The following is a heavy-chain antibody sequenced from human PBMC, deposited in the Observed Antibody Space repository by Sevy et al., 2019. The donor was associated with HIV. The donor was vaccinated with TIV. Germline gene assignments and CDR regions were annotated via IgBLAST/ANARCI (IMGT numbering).Heavy chain of an antibody. CDR1: KFIFSDYW. CDR2: ISSSSGYI. J-gene: IGHJ6*02. V-gene: IGHV3-21*01. CDR3: ARDDSITIFGVVIGHYGMDV. Sequence: LSLTCAASKFIFSDYWMHWVRQAPGKGLEWVSSISSSSGYIYYADSVKGRFTISRDNAKNSLYLQMNSLRAEDTAGYYCARDDSITIFGVVIGHYGMDVWGQGTTVTVSS. D-gene: IGHD3-3*01.